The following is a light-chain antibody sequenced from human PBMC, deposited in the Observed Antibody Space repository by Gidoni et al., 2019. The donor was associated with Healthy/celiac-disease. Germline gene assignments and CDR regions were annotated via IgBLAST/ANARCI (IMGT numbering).Light chain of an antibody. Sequence: QSVLTHLPSASGTPGQRVTISCSGSSSNIGSNYVYWYQQLPGTAPKLLIYRNNQRPSGVPDRFSGSKSGTSASLAISGLRSEDEADYYCAAWDDSLSGRYVFGTGTKVTVL. J-gene: IGLJ1*01. V-gene: IGLV1-47*01. CDR3: AAWDDSLSGRYV. CDR1: SSNIGSNY. CDR2: RNN.